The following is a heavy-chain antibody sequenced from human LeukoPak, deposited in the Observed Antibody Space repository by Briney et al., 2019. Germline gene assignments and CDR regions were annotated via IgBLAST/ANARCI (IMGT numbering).Heavy chain of an antibody. CDR2: IQFEERFT. V-gene: IGHV3-30*02. D-gene: IGHD3-16*01. CDR1: GFTFSTYG. CDR3: VKDLMGGSYSFDY. Sequence: GGSLRLTCAASGFTFSTYGMHWVRQAPGLGLEWLAFIQFEERFTWYKDSVKGRFTISRDDSKNTLHLQMNSLRSEDTATYYCVKDLMGGSYSFDYWGRETVVTVSS. J-gene: IGHJ4*02.